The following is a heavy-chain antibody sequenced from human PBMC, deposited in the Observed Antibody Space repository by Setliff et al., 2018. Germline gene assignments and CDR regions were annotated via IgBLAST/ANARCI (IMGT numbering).Heavy chain of an antibody. CDR2: IIPFFGTT. CDR3: ARDEEYGAVSGTGGYYFDH. CDR1: AGTSRSHA. V-gene: IGHV1-69*13. J-gene: IGHJ4*02. D-gene: IGHD3-10*01. Sequence: SVKVSCKSSAGTSRSHAISWVRQAPGQGLEWMGGIIPFFGTTNYAQKFKDRVMITADESTSTAYMELTSLRSEDTAVYFCARDEEYGAVSGTGGYYFDHWGQGTLVTVSS.